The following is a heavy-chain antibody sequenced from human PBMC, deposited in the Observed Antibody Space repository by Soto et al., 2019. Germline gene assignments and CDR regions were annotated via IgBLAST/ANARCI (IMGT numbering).Heavy chain of an antibody. Sequence: PGGSLRLSCAASGFTFSSYAMSWVRQAPGKGLEWVSAISGSGGSTYYADSVKGRFTISRDNSKNTLYLQMNSLRAEDTAVYYCAKVFTPYCSGGSCRQYYFDYWGQGTLVTVSS. CDR1: GFTFSSYA. J-gene: IGHJ4*02. CDR2: ISGSGGST. V-gene: IGHV3-23*01. CDR3: AKVFTPYCSGGSCRQYYFDY. D-gene: IGHD2-15*01.